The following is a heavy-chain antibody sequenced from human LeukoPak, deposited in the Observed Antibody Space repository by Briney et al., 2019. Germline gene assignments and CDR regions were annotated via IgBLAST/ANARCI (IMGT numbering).Heavy chain of an antibody. CDR1: GYTFIDYD. D-gene: IGHD7-27*01. CDR3: ARGPHWDPHFDY. J-gene: IGHJ4*02. Sequence: GASVKVSCKASGYTFIDYDMHWVRQDPGQGLEWMGWISPKTGDTKYAQKFQGRVTMTRDTSISTAYMELSRLRSDDTAVYYCARGPHWDPHFDYWGQGTLVTVSS. CDR2: ISPKTGDT. V-gene: IGHV1-2*02.